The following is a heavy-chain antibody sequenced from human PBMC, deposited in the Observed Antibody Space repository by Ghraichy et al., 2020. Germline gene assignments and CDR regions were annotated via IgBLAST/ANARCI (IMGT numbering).Heavy chain of an antibody. CDR3: ARGEWFGELSKDGFDP. CDR1: GYTFTSYY. V-gene: IGHV1-46*01. D-gene: IGHD3-10*01. CDR2: INPSGGST. Sequence: ASVKVSCKASGYTFTSYYMHWVRQAPGQGLEWMGIINPSGGSTSYAQKFQGRVTMTRDTSTSTVYMELSSLRSEDTAVYYCARGEWFGELSKDGFDPWGQGTLVTVSS. J-gene: IGHJ5*02.